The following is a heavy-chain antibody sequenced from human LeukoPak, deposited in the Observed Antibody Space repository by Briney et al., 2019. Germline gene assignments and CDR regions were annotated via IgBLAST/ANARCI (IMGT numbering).Heavy chain of an antibody. CDR3: ATQLLSDAFDI. Sequence: GGSLRLSCAASGFTVSSNYMSWVRQAPGKGLEWVSVIYSGGSTYYADSVKGRFTISRDNSKNTLYLQMNSLRAEDTAVYYCATQLLSDAFDIWGQGTMVTVSP. CDR2: IYSGGST. J-gene: IGHJ3*02. CDR1: GFTVSSNY. V-gene: IGHV3-66*02. D-gene: IGHD2-2*01.